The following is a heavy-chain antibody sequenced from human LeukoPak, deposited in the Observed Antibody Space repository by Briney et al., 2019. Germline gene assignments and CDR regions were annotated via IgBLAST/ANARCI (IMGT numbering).Heavy chain of an antibody. CDR3: AHRSTAYYYGSGSYFSYFDY. J-gene: IGHJ4*02. D-gene: IGHD3-10*01. Sequence: SGPTLVKPTQTLTLTCTFSGFSLSTSGVGVGWIRQPPGKALEWLALIYWNADKRYSPSLKSRLTITKDTSKNQVVLTMTNMDPVDTATYYCAHRSTAYYYGSGSYFSYFDYWGQGTLVTVSS. CDR1: GFSLSTSGVG. CDR2: IYWNADK. V-gene: IGHV2-5*01.